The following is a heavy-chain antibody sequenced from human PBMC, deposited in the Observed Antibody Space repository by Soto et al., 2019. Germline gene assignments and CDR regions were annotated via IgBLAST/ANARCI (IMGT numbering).Heavy chain of an antibody. CDR1: GFTFSSYG. J-gene: IGHJ6*02. Sequence: GGSLRLSCAASGFTFSSYGMHWVRQAPGKGLEWVAVISYDDSNKYYADSVKGRFTISRDNSKNTLYLLMNSLRGEDTAVYYCANSFRAVAGFGYYYYGMDVWGQGTTVTVSS. D-gene: IGHD6-13*01. V-gene: IGHV3-30*18. CDR3: ANSFRAVAGFGYYYYGMDV. CDR2: ISYDDSNK.